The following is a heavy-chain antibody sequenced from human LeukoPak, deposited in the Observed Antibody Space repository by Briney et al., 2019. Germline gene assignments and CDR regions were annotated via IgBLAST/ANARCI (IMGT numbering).Heavy chain of an antibody. V-gene: IGHV3-7*01. Sequence: PGGSLRLSCAASGFSFSSYWMSWVRQAPGKGLEWVANIKQDGNEKYYVDSVKGRFTISRDNAKNSLYLQMNSLRGEDTALYYCAREENYYYYMGVWGKGTTVTVSS. D-gene: IGHD3-10*01. CDR2: IKQDGNEK. CDR3: AREENYYYYMGV. J-gene: IGHJ6*03. CDR1: GFSFSSYW.